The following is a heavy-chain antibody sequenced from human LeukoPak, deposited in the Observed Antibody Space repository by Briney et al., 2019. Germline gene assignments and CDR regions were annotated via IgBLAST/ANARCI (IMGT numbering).Heavy chain of an antibody. D-gene: IGHD2-2*01. V-gene: IGHV3-30*02. CDR1: GFTFSSYG. CDR2: IRYDGTDK. CDR3: AKGVYYCSSSTCPQYYYYMDV. Sequence: GGSLRLSGAASGFTFSSYGLHWVRQAPGKGLEGVTFIRYDGTDKYYADSVKGRFTISRDDSKNTLYLQMNSLRPEDTAVYYCAKGVYYCSSSTCPQYYYYMDVWGKGTTVTVSS. J-gene: IGHJ6*03.